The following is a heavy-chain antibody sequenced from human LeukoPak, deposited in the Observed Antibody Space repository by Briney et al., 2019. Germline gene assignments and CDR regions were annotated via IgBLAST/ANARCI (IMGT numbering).Heavy chain of an antibody. CDR1: GGSISSGSYY. Sequence: SQTLSLTCTVSGGSISSGSYYWSWIRQPAGKGLEWIGRIYTIGGTNYNPSLKSRVTMSVDTSKNQFSLKPSSVTAADTAVYYCARARTSTWEVYFDFWGQGTLVTVSS. D-gene: IGHD2-2*01. J-gene: IGHJ4*02. CDR3: ARARTSTWEVYFDF. V-gene: IGHV4-61*02. CDR2: IYTIGGT.